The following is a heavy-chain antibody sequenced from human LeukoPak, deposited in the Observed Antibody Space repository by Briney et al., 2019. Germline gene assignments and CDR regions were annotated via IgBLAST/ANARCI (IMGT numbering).Heavy chain of an antibody. V-gene: IGHV3-74*01. CDR2: INTDGTVT. Sequence: PGGSLRLSCAASGFTFSKYWMLWVRQAPGKGLGSDSRINTDGTVTTYADSVKGRFTVSRDNADNTMFLQMNSVRDGDTAVYYCATKQWLAPPPDSWGQGTPVTVSS. CDR1: GFTFSKYW. D-gene: IGHD6-19*01. CDR3: ATKQWLAPPPDS. J-gene: IGHJ4*02.